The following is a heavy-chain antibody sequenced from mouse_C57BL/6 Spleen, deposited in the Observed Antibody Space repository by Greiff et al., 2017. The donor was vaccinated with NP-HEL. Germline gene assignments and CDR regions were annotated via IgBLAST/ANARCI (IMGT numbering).Heavy chain of an antibody. V-gene: IGHV5-9*01. CDR2: ISGGGGNT. J-gene: IGHJ2*01. D-gene: IGHD2-3*01. CDR1: GFTFSSYT. Sequence: DVMLVESGGGLVKPGGSLKLSCAASGFTFSSYTMSWVRQTPEKRLEWVATISGGGGNTYYPDSVKGRFTISRDNAKNTLYLQMSSLRSEDTALYYCARRGYYERGFDYWGQGTTLTVSS. CDR3: ARRGYYERGFDY.